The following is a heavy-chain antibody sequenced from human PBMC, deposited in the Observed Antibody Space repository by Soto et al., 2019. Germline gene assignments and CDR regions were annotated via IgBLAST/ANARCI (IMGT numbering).Heavy chain of an antibody. CDR1: GFSLSTSGMC. Sequence: SGPTLVNPTQTLTLTCTFSGFSLSTSGMCVSWIRQPPGKALEWLALIDWDDDKYYSTSLKTRLTISKDTSKNQVVLTMTNMDPVDTATYYCARSPRTPARQNSYHYGMDVWGQGTTVTVSS. V-gene: IGHV2-70*01. CDR3: ARSPRTPARQNSYHYGMDV. J-gene: IGHJ6*02. CDR2: IDWDDDK. D-gene: IGHD2-2*01.